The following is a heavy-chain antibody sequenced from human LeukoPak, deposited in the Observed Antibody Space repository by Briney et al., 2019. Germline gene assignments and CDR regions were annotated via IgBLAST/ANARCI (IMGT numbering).Heavy chain of an antibody. CDR2: INNDGTIT. V-gene: IGHV3-74*01. D-gene: IGHD2-2*01. CDR1: GFSFTNYW. Sequence: GGSLRLSCAVSGFSFTNYWMHWVRQVPGKGLVWLSRINNDGTITSYADSVKGRFTISRDNAKNTLYLQMNSLKAEDTAVYYCVGGYCSSTSCPSLYYYWGQGTLVTVSS. CDR3: VGGYCSSTSCPSLYYY. J-gene: IGHJ4*02.